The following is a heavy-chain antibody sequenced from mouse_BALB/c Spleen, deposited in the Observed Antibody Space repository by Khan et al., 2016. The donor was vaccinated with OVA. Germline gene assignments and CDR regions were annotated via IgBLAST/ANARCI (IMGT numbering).Heavy chain of an antibody. V-gene: IGHV14-1*02. D-gene: IGHD3-1*01. CDR1: GFNIKDYY. J-gene: IGHJ3*01. CDR3: ARAGYEAWFAY. CDR2: IDPENGND. Sequence: EVKLLESGAELVRPGALVKLSCKASGFNIKDYYIHWVKQRPEQGLEWIGWIDPENGNDIYDPKFQGKASITADTSSNTAYLQLNSLTSEDTAVYYCARAGYEAWFAYWGQGTLVSVSA.